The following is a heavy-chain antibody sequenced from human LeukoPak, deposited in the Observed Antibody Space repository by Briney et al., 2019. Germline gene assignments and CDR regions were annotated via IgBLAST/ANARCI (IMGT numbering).Heavy chain of an antibody. J-gene: IGHJ4*02. CDR1: GFTFSNYA. V-gene: IGHV3-66*01. CDR2: IYSGGST. D-gene: IGHD3-9*01. Sequence: GGSLRLSCAASGFTFSNYAMSWVRQAPGKGLEWVSVIYSGGSTYYADSVKGRFTISRDNSKNTLYLQMNSLRVEDTAVYYCALGLVTDYWGQGTLVTVSS. CDR3: ALGLVTDY.